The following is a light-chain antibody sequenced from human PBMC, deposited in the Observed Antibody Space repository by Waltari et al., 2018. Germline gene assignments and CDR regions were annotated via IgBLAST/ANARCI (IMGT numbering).Light chain of an antibody. V-gene: IGLV1-40*01. Sequence: QSVLTQPPSMSAAPGQRVTLSCPGNSSNSGAGYDVHRYQQHPETAPRLLIDDDNNRPSGVPDRFSGSKSGMSASLAINGLQAEDEGHYHCQSYDNSLSAWVFGGGTKVLVL. J-gene: IGLJ3*02. CDR1: SSNSGAGYD. CDR2: DDN. CDR3: QSYDNSLSAWV.